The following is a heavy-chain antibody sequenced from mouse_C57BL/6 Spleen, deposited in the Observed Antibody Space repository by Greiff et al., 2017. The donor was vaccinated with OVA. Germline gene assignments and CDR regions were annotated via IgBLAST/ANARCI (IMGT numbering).Heavy chain of an antibody. V-gene: IGHV5-4*01. Sequence: EVQVVESGGGLVKPGGSLKLSCAASGFTFSSYAMSWVRQTPEKRLEWVATISDGGSYTYYPDNVKGRFTISRDNAKNNLYLQMSHLKSEDTAMYYCARCPYYSNYRAYYFDYWGQVTTLTVSS. CDR1: GFTFSSYA. CDR2: ISDGGSYT. D-gene: IGHD2-5*01. J-gene: IGHJ2*01. CDR3: ARCPYYSNYRAYYFDY.